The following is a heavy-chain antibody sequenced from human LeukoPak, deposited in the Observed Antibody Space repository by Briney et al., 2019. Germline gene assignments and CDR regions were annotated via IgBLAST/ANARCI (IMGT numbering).Heavy chain of an antibody. V-gene: IGHV1-18*01. Sequence: ASVKVSCKASGYTFTSYGISWVRQAPGQGLEWMGWISAYNGNTNYAQKLQGRVTMTTDTSTSTAYMELRSLRSDDTAVYYCARPILYYYDRSGYYDYWGQGTLVTVSS. CDR3: ARPILYYYDRSGYYDY. CDR1: GYTFTSYG. D-gene: IGHD3-22*01. CDR2: ISAYNGNT. J-gene: IGHJ4*02.